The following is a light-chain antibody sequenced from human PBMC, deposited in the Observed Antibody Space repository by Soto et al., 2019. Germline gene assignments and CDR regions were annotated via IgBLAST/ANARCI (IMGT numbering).Light chain of an antibody. CDR3: QQSDKWPPT. V-gene: IGKV3-15*01. CDR1: QSVSSN. CDR2: GAS. Sequence: EIVLTQSPATLSLSPGETATLSCRASQSVSSNLAWYQQKACQAPRLLMYGASTRAIGIPGRFSGSGSGTEFTLTISSLQSEDVAVYYCQQSDKWPPTFGQGTKVDIK. J-gene: IGKJ1*01.